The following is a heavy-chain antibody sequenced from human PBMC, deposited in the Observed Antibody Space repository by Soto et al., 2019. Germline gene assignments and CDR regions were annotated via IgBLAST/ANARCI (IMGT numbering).Heavy chain of an antibody. CDR1: GFTFSSYN. Sequence: EVQLVESGGGLVQPGGSLRLSCAASGFTFSSYNMNWVRQAPGKGLEWVSYISSTTITKYYAGSVKGRFTISRDNAKNSLYLQMDSLRDEDTAIYYCTRTSLIAAAGGVFDYWGRGTLFTVSS. CDR3: TRTSLIAAAGGVFDY. J-gene: IGHJ4*02. V-gene: IGHV3-48*02. D-gene: IGHD6-25*01. CDR2: ISSTTITK.